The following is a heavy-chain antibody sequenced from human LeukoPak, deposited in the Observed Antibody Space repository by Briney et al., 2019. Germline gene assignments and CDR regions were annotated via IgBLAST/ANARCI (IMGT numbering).Heavy chain of an antibody. J-gene: IGHJ3*02. CDR3: EWFGERDAFDI. Sequence: GGSLRLSCAASGFTVSSNYMSWVRQAPGKGLEWVSVIYSGGSTYYADSVKGRFTISRDNSKNTLFLQMNTLRVEDTAVYYCEWFGERDAFDIWGQGTMVTVSS. D-gene: IGHD3-10*01. CDR2: IYSGGST. V-gene: IGHV3-53*01. CDR1: GFTVSSNY.